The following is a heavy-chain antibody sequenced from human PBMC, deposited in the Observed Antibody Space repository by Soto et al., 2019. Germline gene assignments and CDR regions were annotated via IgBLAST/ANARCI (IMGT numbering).Heavy chain of an antibody. CDR2: FYSSGST. CDR1: GGSISSSSYY. J-gene: IGHJ6*03. V-gene: IGHV4-39*01. Sequence: QLQLEESGPGLVKPSETLSLTCTVSGGSISSSSYYWGWIRQSPGKGLEWIGSFYSSGSTYYSPSLKSRVSISGDTSKKQISLRLSSVTATDTAVYYCARISVASRYMDVWGKGATVTVSS. D-gene: IGHD5-12*01. CDR3: ARISVASRYMDV.